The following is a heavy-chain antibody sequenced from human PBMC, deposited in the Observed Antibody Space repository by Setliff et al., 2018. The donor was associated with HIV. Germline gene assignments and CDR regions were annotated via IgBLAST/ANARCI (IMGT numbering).Heavy chain of an antibody. CDR2: INHSGST. D-gene: IGHD3-10*01. CDR1: GGSFSAYY. Sequence: SETLSLTCAVSGGSFSAYYWGWIRQPPGKGLEWIGEINHSGSTNYNPSLKSRLTTSVDRSKNQFSLRLTSVTAADTAVYYCARGRMISMVRTTFDPWGQGTLVTVSS. V-gene: IGHV4-34*01. J-gene: IGHJ5*02. CDR3: ARGRMISMVRTTFDP.